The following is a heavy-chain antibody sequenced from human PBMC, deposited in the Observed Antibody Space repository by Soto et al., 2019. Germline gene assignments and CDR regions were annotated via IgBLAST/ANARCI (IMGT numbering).Heavy chain of an antibody. CDR1: GYTLTELS. J-gene: IGHJ4*02. Sequence: GASVKVSCKVSGYTLTELSMHWVRQAPGKGLEWMGGFDPEDGETIYAQKFQGRVNMTEDTSTDTAYMELSSLRSEDTAVYYCATRPALLRFLEWEYYFDYWGQGTLVTVSS. CDR3: ATRPALLRFLEWEYYFDY. V-gene: IGHV1-24*01. D-gene: IGHD3-3*01. CDR2: FDPEDGET.